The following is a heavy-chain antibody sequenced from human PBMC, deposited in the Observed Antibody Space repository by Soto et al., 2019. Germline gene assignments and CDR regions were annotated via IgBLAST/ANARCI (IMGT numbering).Heavy chain of an antibody. CDR2: IYYSGST. J-gene: IGHJ4*02. V-gene: IGHV4-39*01. CDR1: GGSISSSSYY. Sequence: QLQLQESGPGLVKPSETLSLTCTVSGGSISSSSYYWGWIRQPPGKGLEWIGSIYYSGSTYYDPSLKSRVTISVYTSKNQFSLKLSSVTAAYTAVYYCARLGHYDFCSGYYPYYFDYWGQGTLVTVSS. CDR3: ARLGHYDFCSGYYPYYFDY. D-gene: IGHD3-3*01.